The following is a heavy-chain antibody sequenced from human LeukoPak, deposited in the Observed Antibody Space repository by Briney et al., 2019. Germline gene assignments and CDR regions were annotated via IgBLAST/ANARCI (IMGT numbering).Heavy chain of an antibody. V-gene: IGHV3-21*01. Sequence: GSLRLSCAASGFTFSSHSLNWVRQAPGKGLEWVSSISSSSSDIYYAVSVKGRFTISRDNAKNSLYLQMNSLRAEDTAVYFCARDSRTTGTTSGYFDYWGQGTLVTVSS. CDR2: ISSSSSDI. D-gene: IGHD1-1*01. J-gene: IGHJ4*02. CDR3: ARDSRTTGTTSGYFDY. CDR1: GFTFSSHS.